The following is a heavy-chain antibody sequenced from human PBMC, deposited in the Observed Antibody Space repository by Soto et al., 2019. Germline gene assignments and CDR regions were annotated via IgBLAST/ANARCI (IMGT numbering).Heavy chain of an antibody. CDR3: ARDCGSIKSQEFDY. D-gene: IGHD2-21*01. J-gene: IGHJ4*02. Sequence: ASVKVSCKASGYTFTSYGFTWVRQAPGQGLEWMGWISAKNGNINYAEKFQGRVTMTTDTSTSTAYMELRSLRSDDTAVYYCARDCGSIKSQEFDYWGQGTLVTVSS. CDR1: GYTFTSYG. V-gene: IGHV1-18*04. CDR2: ISAKNGNI.